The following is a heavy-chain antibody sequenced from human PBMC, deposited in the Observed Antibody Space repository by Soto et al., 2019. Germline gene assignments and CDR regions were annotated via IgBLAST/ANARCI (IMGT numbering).Heavy chain of an antibody. CDR1: GYTFTSYA. J-gene: IGHJ4*02. Sequence: QIHLVQSGAEVKEPGASVKVSCMASGYTFTSYAISWVRQAPGQGLEWMGWLSAYNGNTNYAQNLQGRVTVTTDTSTDTAYMELRSLRSDDTAVYYCATVVGAVPYWGQGTLVTVSS. D-gene: IGHD1-26*01. CDR3: ATVVGAVPY. V-gene: IGHV1-18*01. CDR2: LSAYNGNT.